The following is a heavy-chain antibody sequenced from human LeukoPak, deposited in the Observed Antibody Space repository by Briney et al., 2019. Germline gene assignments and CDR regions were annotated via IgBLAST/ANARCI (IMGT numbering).Heavy chain of an antibody. D-gene: IGHD2-21*02. CDR1: GGSISSYY. CDR3: ARRLKGLRTFDY. CDR2: IYYSGNT. J-gene: IGHJ4*02. Sequence: SETLSLTCTVSGGSISSYYWSWIRQPPGKGLEWIGSIYYSGNTYYNASLKSQVSISIDTSKNQFSLKLSSVTAADTAVYYCARRLKGLRTFDYWGQGTLVTVSS. V-gene: IGHV4-59*04.